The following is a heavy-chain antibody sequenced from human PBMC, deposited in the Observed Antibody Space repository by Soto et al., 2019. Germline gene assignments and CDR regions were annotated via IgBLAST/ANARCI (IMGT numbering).Heavy chain of an antibody. Sequence: SGPTLVNPTETLTLTCTFSGFSLTSPGMCVSWIRQPPGKALEWLALIERDDDDKYYSTSLKTRLTISKDTRKNQVVLTMANMDPADTGTYYCARSIRGPRRFNGMDVWGQGTT. V-gene: IGHV2-70*13. J-gene: IGHJ6*02. D-gene: IGHD1-20*01. CDR3: ARSIRGPRRFNGMDV. CDR1: GFSLTSPGMC. CDR2: IERDDDDK.